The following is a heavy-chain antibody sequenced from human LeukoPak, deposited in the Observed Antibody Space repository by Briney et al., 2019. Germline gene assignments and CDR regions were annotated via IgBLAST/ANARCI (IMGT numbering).Heavy chain of an antibody. CDR1: GFTFHDHP. CDR2: ITWDGDVT. J-gene: IGHJ4*02. D-gene: IGHD6-13*01. CDR3: IKDAAYSSSWFGYFDY. V-gene: IGHV3-43*01. Sequence: PGGSLRLSCAASGFTFHDHPMPWVRQGPGKRLEWVALITWDGDVTHYADSVKGRFTISRDNSKNSLFLQMNSVTTEDTALYYCIKDAAYSSSWFGYFDYWGQGTLVTVSS.